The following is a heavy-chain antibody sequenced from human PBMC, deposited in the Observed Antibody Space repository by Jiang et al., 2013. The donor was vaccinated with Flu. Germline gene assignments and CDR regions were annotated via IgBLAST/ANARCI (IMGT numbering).Heavy chain of an antibody. J-gene: IGHJ4*02. D-gene: IGHD6-25*01. CDR1: GGSVSSRGNY. CDR3: ARWGEQRLGLFDS. Sequence: GSGLVKPSQTLSLTCTVSGGSVSSRGNYWNWIRQHPGKGLEWIGYIYDLGTTHYNPSLKSRVSFSLDRSNNQFSLRLTSVTPADTAVYYCARWGEQRLGLFDSWGQGTLVNVSS. CDR2: IYDLGTT. V-gene: IGHV4-31*03.